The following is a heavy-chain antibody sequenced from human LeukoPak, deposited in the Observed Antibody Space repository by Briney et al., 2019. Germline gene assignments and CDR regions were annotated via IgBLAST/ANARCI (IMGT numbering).Heavy chain of an antibody. D-gene: IGHD3-22*01. CDR1: GFTFSSYG. CDR3: APRGYYQPLLRDY. V-gene: IGHV3-30*03. Sequence: PGGSLRLSCAASGFTFSSYGMQWVRQAPGKGLEWVAVISYDGSNKYYADSVKGRFTISRDNSKNTLYLQMNSLRAEDTAVYYCAPRGYYQPLLRDYWGQGTLVTVSS. CDR2: ISYDGSNK. J-gene: IGHJ4*02.